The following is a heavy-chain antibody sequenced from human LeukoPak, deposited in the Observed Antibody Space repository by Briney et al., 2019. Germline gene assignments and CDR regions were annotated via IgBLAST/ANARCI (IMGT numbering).Heavy chain of an antibody. J-gene: IGHJ4*02. V-gene: IGHV4-39*07. CDR1: GGSISSSSYY. Sequence: SETLSLTCTVSGGSISSSSYYWGWIRQPPGKGLEWIGSIYYSGSTYYNPSLKSRVTISVDTSKNQFSLKLSSVTAADTAVYYCARLGPLKRWLQPHPFDYWGQGTLVTVSS. D-gene: IGHD5-24*01. CDR2: IYYSGST. CDR3: ARLGPLKRWLQPHPFDY.